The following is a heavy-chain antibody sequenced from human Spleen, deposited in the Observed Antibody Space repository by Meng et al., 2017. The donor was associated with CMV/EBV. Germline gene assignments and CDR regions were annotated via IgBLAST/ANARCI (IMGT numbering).Heavy chain of an antibody. J-gene: IGHJ6*02. CDR1: GGSLRSGSYY. CDR2: IYYSGST. CDR3: ASIPDGYNVYYYYGMDV. V-gene: IGHV4-61*01. D-gene: IGHD5-24*01. Sequence: GSLRLSCTVSGGSLRSGSYYWNWIRQPPGKGLEWIGYIYYSGSTNYDPSLKSRVTISIDTSREQFSLKLSSVTAADTAVYYCASIPDGYNVYYYYGMDVWGQGTTVTVSS.